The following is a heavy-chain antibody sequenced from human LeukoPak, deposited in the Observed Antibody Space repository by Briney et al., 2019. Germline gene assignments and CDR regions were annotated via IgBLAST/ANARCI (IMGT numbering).Heavy chain of an antibody. V-gene: IGHV1-69*06. CDR3: ARPESTVYGCFDY. D-gene: IGHD4-17*01. CDR2: IIPIFGTA. CDR1: GGTFSSYA. Sequence: ASVKVSCKASGGTFSSYAISWVRQAPGQGLEWMGGIIPIFGTANYAQKFRGRVTITADKSTSTAYMEPSSLRSEDTAVYYCARPESTVYGCFDYWGQGTLVTVSS. J-gene: IGHJ4*02.